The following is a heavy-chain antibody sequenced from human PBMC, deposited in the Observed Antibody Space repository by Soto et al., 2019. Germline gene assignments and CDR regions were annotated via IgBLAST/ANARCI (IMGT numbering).Heavy chain of an antibody. Sequence: SETLSLTSAVSGGSISSGGYSLSWIRQPPGKGLEWIGYIYHSGGTYYNPSLKSRVTISVDRSKNQFSLKLSSVTAADTAVYYCASTNYYDSSGALDYWGQGTLVTVS. CDR3: ASTNYYDSSGALDY. J-gene: IGHJ4*02. D-gene: IGHD3-22*01. CDR1: GGSISSGGYS. V-gene: IGHV4-30-2*01. CDR2: IYHSGGT.